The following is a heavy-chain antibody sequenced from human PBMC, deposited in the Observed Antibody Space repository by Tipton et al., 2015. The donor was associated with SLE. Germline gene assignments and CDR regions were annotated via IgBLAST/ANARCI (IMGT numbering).Heavy chain of an antibody. J-gene: IGHJ3*02. D-gene: IGHD5-24*01. CDR3: ARVGLITPDAFDI. CDR1: PPSINSNY. V-gene: IGHV4-4*08. CDR2: LYTSGTT. Sequence: TLSLTCTLSPPSINSNYWTWIRQPPGKGLEWIGYLYTSGTTKYNPSLQSRVTISVDTPKNQFSLKLNSVTAADTAGYYCARVGLITPDAFDICGEGTMVTVSP.